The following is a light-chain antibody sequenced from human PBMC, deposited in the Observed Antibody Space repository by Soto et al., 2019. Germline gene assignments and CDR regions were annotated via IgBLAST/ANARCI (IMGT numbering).Light chain of an antibody. V-gene: IGLV2-8*01. J-gene: IGLJ1*01. CDR1: SSDVGGYNF. CDR2: EVN. Sequence: QSALTQPPSASGSPGQSVTISCAGTSSDVGGYNFVSWQQQHPGKAPKLVIYEVNKRPSGVPDRFSGSKSGNTASLTVSGLQAEDEADYYCASYAGSSTVFGTGTKVTVL. CDR3: ASYAGSSTV.